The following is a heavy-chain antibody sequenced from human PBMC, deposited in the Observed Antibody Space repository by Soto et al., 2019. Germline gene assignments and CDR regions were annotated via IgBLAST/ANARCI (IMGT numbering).Heavy chain of an antibody. D-gene: IGHD1-26*01. CDR3: TTDSRTTLPEIRFDY. CDR2: VKSKADGGSG. J-gene: IGHJ4*02. Sequence: GGSLRLSCAASGFPFNNAWINWVRQVPGKGLEWVGRVKSKADGGSGDYAAPVKGRFVVSRDDSKDIVYLQMNSLKIEDTGVYYCTTDSRTTLPEIRFDYWGQGAQVTVSS. CDR1: GFPFNNAW. V-gene: IGHV3-15*07.